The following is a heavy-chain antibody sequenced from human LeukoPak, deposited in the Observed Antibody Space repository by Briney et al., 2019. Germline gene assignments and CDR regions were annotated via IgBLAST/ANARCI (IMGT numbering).Heavy chain of an antibody. CDR1: GGSISSYY. CDR2: IYYSGST. V-gene: IGHV4-59*01. D-gene: IGHD6-13*01. J-gene: IGHJ4*02. CDR3: ARASSSRGGLD. Sequence: SETLSLTCTVSGGSISSYYWSWIRQAPGKGLEWIGYIYYSGSTNYNPSLKSRVTISVDTSKNQFSLKLSSVTAADTAVYYCARASSSRGGLDWGQGTLVTVSS.